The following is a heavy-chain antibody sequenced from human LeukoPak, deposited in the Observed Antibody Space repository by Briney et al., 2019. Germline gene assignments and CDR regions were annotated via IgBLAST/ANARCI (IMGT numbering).Heavy chain of an antibody. V-gene: IGHV3-74*01. CDR2: IKSDGST. Sequence: GGSLRLSCAASGFTFSSYWMHWVRQAPGKGLVWVSRIKSDGSTSYAYSVKGRFTISRDNAKNTVSLQMNSLRAEDTGVYYCARAPSEIGGYYPEYFRHWGQGTLVTVSS. CDR3: ARAPSEIGGYYPEYFRH. D-gene: IGHD3-22*01. CDR1: GFTFSSYW. J-gene: IGHJ1*01.